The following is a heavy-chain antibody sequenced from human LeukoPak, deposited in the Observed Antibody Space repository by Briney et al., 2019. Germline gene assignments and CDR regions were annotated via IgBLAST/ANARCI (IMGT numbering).Heavy chain of an antibody. Sequence: GGSLRLSCVASGFTFSSNGMHWVRQAPGKGLEWVTFIQYDGSKKYYADSVKGRFTISRDNSKNTLYLEMNSLRAEDTAVYYCAKDIGSYYDYWGRGILVTVSS. V-gene: IGHV3-30*02. CDR2: IQYDGSKK. D-gene: IGHD3-10*01. CDR1: GFTFSSNG. J-gene: IGHJ4*02. CDR3: AKDIGSYYDY.